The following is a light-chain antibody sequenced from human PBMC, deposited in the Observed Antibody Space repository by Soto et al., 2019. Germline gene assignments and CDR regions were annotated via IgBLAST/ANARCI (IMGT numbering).Light chain of an antibody. J-gene: IGKJ1*01. CDR2: GAS. V-gene: IGKV3-20*01. CDR3: QLYTT. CDR1: QGVAGSY. Sequence: EIVLTQYPGALSLSPGDRATLSCRASQGVAGSYLHLYQQKPGQAPRPRISGASTRATSIPDRFSGSGSGTDFTLTISRLEPEDFGVFFCQLYTTFGQGTKVEIK.